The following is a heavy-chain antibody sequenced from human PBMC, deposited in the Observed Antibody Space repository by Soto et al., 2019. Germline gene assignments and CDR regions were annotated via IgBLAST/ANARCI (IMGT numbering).Heavy chain of an antibody. Sequence: AVYGGSCTGYYSSWIRQPPGKGLEWSGGIHHSGSTHYNPPLKSRVTMSLDTSKNQFTLKVRSVTAADTAVYYCAREAAAATRGDFDYWGQGTRSPSPQ. CDR3: AREAAAATRGDFDY. J-gene: IGHJ4*02. D-gene: IGHD6-13*01. CDR1: GGSCTGYY. CDR2: IHHSGST. V-gene: IGHV4-34*01.